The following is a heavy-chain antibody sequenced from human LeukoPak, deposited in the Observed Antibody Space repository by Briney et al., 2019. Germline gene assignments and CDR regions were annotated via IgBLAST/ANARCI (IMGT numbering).Heavy chain of an antibody. CDR2: INPNSGGT. CDR3: ARDRPPSYYYDSSGPGDY. D-gene: IGHD3-22*01. CDR1: GYTFSGYY. Sequence: RASVKVSCKASGYTFSGYYIHWVRQAPGQGLEWMGWINPNSGGTNYAQKFQGRVTMTRDTSISTAYMELRSLRSDDTAVYYCARDRPPSYYYDSSGPGDYWGQGTLVTVSS. V-gene: IGHV1-2*02. J-gene: IGHJ4*02.